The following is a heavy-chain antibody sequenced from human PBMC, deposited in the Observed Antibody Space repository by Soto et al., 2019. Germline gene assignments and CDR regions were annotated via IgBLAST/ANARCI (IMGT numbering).Heavy chain of an antibody. Sequence: GGSLRLSCAASGFTFSLFELHCVRQAPGKGLEWISYISSSGSTAYYASSVEGRFTISRDNANNSVYLQMDSLRAEDTALYYCTRAAWFPYLSFYWGQGALVTVSS. V-gene: IGHV3-48*03. CDR2: ISSSGSTA. CDR1: GFTFSLFE. CDR3: TRAAWFPYLSFY. J-gene: IGHJ4*02. D-gene: IGHD3-10*01.